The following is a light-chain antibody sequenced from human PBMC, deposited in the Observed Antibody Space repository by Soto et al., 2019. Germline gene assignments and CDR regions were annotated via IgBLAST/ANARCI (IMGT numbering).Light chain of an antibody. J-gene: IGKJ3*01. Sequence: AIRMTQSPSSFSASTGDRVTITCRASQGISSYLAWYQQKPGKAPKLLIYAASTLQSGVPSRFSGSGSGTEFTLTISCLQSEDFATYYCQQYYSYPLTFGPGIKVDIK. CDR1: QGISSY. V-gene: IGKV1-8*01. CDR2: AAS. CDR3: QQYYSYPLT.